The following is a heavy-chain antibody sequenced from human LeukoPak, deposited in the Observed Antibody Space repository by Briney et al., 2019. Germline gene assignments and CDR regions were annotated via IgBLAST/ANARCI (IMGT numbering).Heavy chain of an antibody. CDR2: IRYDGSNK. D-gene: IGHD3-3*01. J-gene: IGHJ4*02. V-gene: IGHV3-30*02. CDR1: GFTFNTYG. CDR3: AKVRGNYDFWSGFDY. Sequence: GGSLRLSCTASGFTFNTYGMHWVRQAPGKGLKWVAFIRYDGSNKYYGDSVKGRFTNSRDNSKNTLYLQMNSLRAEDTAVYYCAKVRGNYDFWSGFDYWGQGTLVTVSS.